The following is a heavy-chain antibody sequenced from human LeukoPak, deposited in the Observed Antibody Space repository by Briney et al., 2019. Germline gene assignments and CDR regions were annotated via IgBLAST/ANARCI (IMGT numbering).Heavy chain of an antibody. CDR1: GXSISSGNG. V-gene: IGHV4-4*02. CDR3: ARDRAAAGTNYFDP. D-gene: IGHD6-13*01. Sequence: SGTLSLTCAVSGXSISSGNGWNWVRQPPGKGLEWIGEIYHTGSTNHDPSLKSRVTISVDKSKNHFSLKLSSVTAADTAVYYCARDRAAAGTNYFDPWGQGTLVIVSS. CDR2: IYHTGST. J-gene: IGHJ5*02.